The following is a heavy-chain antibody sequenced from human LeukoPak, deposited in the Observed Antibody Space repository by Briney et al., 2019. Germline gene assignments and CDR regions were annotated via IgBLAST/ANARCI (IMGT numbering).Heavy chain of an antibody. J-gene: IGHJ3*01. D-gene: IGHD2-8*01. CDR2: SYYSGST. V-gene: IGHV4-59*01. CDR3: ERGREWDAFDV. Sequence: SETLSLTCTVSGGSISNYYWSWIRRPPGKGLEWIGYSYYSGSTLYNPSLKSRVTISVDTSKNQFSLKLSSVTDADTAVYHCERGREWDAFDVWGQGTMVTVSS. CDR1: GGSISNYY.